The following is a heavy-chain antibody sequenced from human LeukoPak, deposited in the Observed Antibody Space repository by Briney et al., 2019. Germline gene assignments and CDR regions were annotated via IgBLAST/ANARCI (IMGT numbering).Heavy chain of an antibody. CDR2: IKQDGSEK. CDR3: TRDFGRSSYYFDF. CDR1: GFTFSDYW. J-gene: IGHJ4*02. V-gene: IGHV3-7*01. D-gene: IGHD3-3*01. Sequence: GGSLRLSCAASGFTFSDYWMSWVRQSPGKGLEWVANIKQDGSEKYYVDSVRGRLTISRDNAENSLFLQMNRLRVEDTAVYYCTRDFGRSSYYFDFWGQGTLVTVSS.